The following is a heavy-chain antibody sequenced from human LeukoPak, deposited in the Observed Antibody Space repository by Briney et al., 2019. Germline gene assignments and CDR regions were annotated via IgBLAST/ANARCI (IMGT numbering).Heavy chain of an antibody. CDR1: GGSISSYY. Sequence: KPSETLSLTCTVSGGSISSYYWSWIRQPAGKGLEWIGRIYTSGSTNYNPSLKSRVTMSVDTSKNQFSLKLSSVTAADTAVYYCARDMVGATVDAFDIWGQGTMVTVSS. CDR3: ARDMVGATVDAFDI. V-gene: IGHV4-4*07. D-gene: IGHD1-26*01. CDR2: IYTSGST. J-gene: IGHJ3*02.